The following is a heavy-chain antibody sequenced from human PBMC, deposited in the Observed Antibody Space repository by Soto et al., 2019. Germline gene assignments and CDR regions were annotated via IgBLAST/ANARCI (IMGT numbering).Heavy chain of an antibody. CDR1: GTSISSSQW. V-gene: IGHV4-4*02. CDR2: IYHNERT. J-gene: IGHJ6*02. CDR3: GRTKDYVYGVDV. Sequence: QVRLQESGPGLVKPSGTLSLTCAVSGTSISSSQWWSWVRQPPGKGMEWIGEIYHNERTNYNPSLKSRLTMSLDKSKNQVSLKLRSVTAADTATYYCGRTKDYVYGVDVWGQGTTVTVSS.